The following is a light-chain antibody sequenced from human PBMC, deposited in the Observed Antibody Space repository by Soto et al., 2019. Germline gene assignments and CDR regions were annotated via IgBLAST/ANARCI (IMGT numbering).Light chain of an antibody. Sequence: EIPMTKSPSTLSGSVGDSLGIGFRASQSISSSLAWYQQKPGKAPKLLIYHASNLESGVPSIFTASGSGTEFTLTISSLPPDDFATYYCQQYSTYSTFGQGTKVDI. J-gene: IGKJ1*01. CDR3: QQYSTYST. V-gene: IGKV1-5*01. CDR1: QSISSS. CDR2: HAS.